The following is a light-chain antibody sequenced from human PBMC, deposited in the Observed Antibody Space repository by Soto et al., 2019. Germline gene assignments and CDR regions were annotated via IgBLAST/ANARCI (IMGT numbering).Light chain of an antibody. V-gene: IGKV2-30*02. CDR2: QVS. CDR3: MQGTHWPIT. J-gene: IGKJ5*01. Sequence: DVVMTQSPLSLPVTLGQPASISCRSSQRLVHSDGNTYLNWFQQRPGQSPRRLIYQVSNRDSGVPDRFSGSGSGTDFALKISRVEAEDVGVYYCMQGTHWPITFGQGTRLEIK. CDR1: QRLVHSDGNTY.